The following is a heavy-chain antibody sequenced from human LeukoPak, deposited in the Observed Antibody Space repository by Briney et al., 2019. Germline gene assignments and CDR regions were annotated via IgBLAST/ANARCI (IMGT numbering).Heavy chain of an antibody. CDR1: GFTSSSYA. J-gene: IGHJ4*02. Sequence: GSLGLSCAASGFTSSSYAMSWVRQAPGKGLEWVSAISGSGGSTYYADSVKGRFTISRDNSKNTLYLQMNSLRAEDTAVYYCARGGGSGTLDYWGQGTLVTVSS. CDR3: ARGGGSGTLDY. CDR2: ISGSGGST. D-gene: IGHD3-10*01. V-gene: IGHV3-23*01.